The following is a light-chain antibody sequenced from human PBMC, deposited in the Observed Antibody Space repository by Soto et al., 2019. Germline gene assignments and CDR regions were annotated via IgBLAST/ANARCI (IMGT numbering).Light chain of an antibody. Sequence: QSVLTQAPSVSGNPGQRVTISCSGSSSNIGSNTVSWYQQVPGTAPKLLIYSNDQRPSGVPDRFSGSKSGTSASLAIGGLQSEDEADYYCAAWDGSLNGWVFGGGTKLTVL. CDR3: AAWDGSLNGWV. J-gene: IGLJ2*01. CDR2: SND. CDR1: SSNIGSNT. V-gene: IGLV1-44*01.